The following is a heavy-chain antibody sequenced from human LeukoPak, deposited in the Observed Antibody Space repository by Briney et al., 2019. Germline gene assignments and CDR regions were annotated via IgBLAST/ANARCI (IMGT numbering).Heavy chain of an antibody. CDR1: GGSISSGSYY. CDR3: VRGQLLEGGFAFDI. V-gene: IGHV4-61*02. Sequence: SETLSLTCTVSGGSISSGSYYWSWIRQPAGKVLERIGRIYTSGSTNYNPSLKSRVTISVDTSKNQFSLKLSSVTGADTAVYYCVRGQLLEGGFAFDIWGQGTMVTVSS. CDR2: IYTSGST. J-gene: IGHJ3*02. D-gene: IGHD4-23*01.